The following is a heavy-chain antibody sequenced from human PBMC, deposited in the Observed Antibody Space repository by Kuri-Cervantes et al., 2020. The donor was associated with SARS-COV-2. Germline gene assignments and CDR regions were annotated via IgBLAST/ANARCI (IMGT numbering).Heavy chain of an antibody. CDR3: ARLSGYDSSGYNDY. D-gene: IGHD3-22*01. J-gene: IGHJ4*02. V-gene: IGHV4-59*08. Sequence: SETRSLTCTVSGGSISSHYWSWIRQPPGKGLEWIGYIYYSGSTNYNPSLKSRVTISVDTSKNQFSLKLSSVTAADTAVYYCARLSGYDSSGYNDYWGQGTLVTVSS. CDR2: IYYSGST. CDR1: GGSISSHY.